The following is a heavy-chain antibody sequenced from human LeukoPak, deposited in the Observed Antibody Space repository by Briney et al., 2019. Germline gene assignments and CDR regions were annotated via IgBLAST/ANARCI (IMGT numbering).Heavy chain of an antibody. V-gene: IGHV3-64D*06. D-gene: IGHD3-10*01. CDR2: ISSKGGPT. CDR3: GKDRAVDY. Sequence: GGSLRLSCSASGFIFSSYAMHWVRQAPGKGLEYVSSISSKGGPTYYADSVKSRFTISRDNSQNTLYLQMSSLRTEDTAVYYWGKDRAVDYWGRGTRVRVSS. CDR1: GFIFSSYA. J-gene: IGHJ4*02.